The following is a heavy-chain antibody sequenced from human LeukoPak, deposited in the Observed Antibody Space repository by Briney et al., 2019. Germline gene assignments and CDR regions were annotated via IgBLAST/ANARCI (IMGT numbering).Heavy chain of an antibody. CDR3: ARHRDTGYYYYMDV. CDR2: IYYSGST. J-gene: IGHJ6*03. D-gene: IGHD1-1*01. Sequence: PSETLSLTCTVSGGSISSSSYYWGWIRQPPGKGLEWIGSIYYSGSTYYNPSLKSRVTISVDTSKNQFSLKLSSVTAADTAVYLCARHRDTGYYYYMDVWGTGTTVTVSS. V-gene: IGHV4-39*01. CDR1: GGSISSSSYY.